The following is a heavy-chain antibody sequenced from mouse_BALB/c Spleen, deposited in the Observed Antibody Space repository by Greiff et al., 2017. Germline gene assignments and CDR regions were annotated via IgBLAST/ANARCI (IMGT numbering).Heavy chain of an antibody. CDR1: GFTFSDYY. D-gene: IGHD2-3*01. CDR3: ARGDMTHAMDY. Sequence: EVKVVESGGGLVKPGGSLKLSCAASGFTFSDYYMYWVRQTPEKRLEWVATISDGGSYTYYPDSVKGRFTISRDNAKNNLYLQMSSLKSEDTAMYYCARGDMTHAMDYWGQGTSVTVSS. V-gene: IGHV5-4*02. CDR2: ISDGGSYT. J-gene: IGHJ4*01.